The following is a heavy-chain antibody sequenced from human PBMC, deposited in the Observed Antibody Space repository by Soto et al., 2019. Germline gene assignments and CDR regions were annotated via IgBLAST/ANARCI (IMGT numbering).Heavy chain of an antibody. D-gene: IGHD2-2*01. Sequence: GGSLRLSCTASGFTFGDYAMSWVRQAPGKXLEWVGFIRSKAYGGTTEYAASVKGRFTISRDDSKSIAYLQMNSLKTEDTAVYYCTSEVPAARYYYYYGMDVWGQGTTVTVSS. J-gene: IGHJ6*02. CDR3: TSEVPAARYYYYYGMDV. V-gene: IGHV3-49*04. CDR1: GFTFGDYA. CDR2: IRSKAYGGTT.